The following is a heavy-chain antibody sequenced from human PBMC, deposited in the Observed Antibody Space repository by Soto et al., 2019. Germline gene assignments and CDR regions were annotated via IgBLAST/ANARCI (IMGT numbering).Heavy chain of an antibody. CDR3: ARGPNYMDV. J-gene: IGHJ6*03. Sequence: GGSLRLSCASSGFTFCIYAMGWVRQAPGQGLEWVSIISASGASAYYADSVKGRFTISRDNPKNTLYLQMNSLRAEDTAVYYCARGPNYMDVWGKGTTVTVSS. V-gene: IGHV3-23*01. CDR2: ISASGASA. CDR1: GFTFCIYA.